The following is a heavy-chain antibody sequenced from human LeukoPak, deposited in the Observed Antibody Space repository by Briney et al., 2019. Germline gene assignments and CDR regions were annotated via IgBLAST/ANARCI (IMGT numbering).Heavy chain of an antibody. CDR1: GGTFSSYA. D-gene: IGHD3-10*01. V-gene: IGHV1-69*05. J-gene: IGHJ6*03. Sequence: SVKVSCKASGGTFSSYAISWVRQAPGQGLEWMGGIIPIFGTANYAQKFQGRVTITTDESTSTAYMELSSLRSEDTAVYYCAGGYYYGSGSYYQDYYYYMDVWGKGTTVTVSS. CDR3: AGGYYYGSGSYYQDYYYYMDV. CDR2: IIPIFGTA.